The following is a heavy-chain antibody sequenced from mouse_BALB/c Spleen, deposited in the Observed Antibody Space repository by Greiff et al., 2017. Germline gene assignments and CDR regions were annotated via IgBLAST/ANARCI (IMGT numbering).Heavy chain of an antibody. CDR3: ARWHDYYGSSLQPFYFDY. CDR1: GYTFTDYV. CDR2: IYPGSGST. Sequence: QVQLQQSGPELVKPGASVKMSCKASGYTFTDYVISRVKQRTGQGLEWIGEIYPGSGSTYYNEKFKGKATLTADKSSNTAYMQLSSLTSEDSAVYFCARWHDYYGSSLQPFYFDYWGQGTTLTVSS. J-gene: IGHJ2*01. D-gene: IGHD1-1*01. V-gene: IGHV1-81*01.